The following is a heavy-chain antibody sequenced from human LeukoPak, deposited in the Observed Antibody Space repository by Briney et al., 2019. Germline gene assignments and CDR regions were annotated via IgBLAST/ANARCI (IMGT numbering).Heavy chain of an antibody. CDR2: IYNSGNT. D-gene: IGHD2-15*01. V-gene: IGHV4-59*01. CDR3: AIARYFDC. Sequence: SETLSLTCTVSGGSISTYYWSWIRQPPGKGLEWIGFIYNSGNTNYNPSLKSRVTISVDTSKNQFSLKLSSVTAADTAVYYCAIARYFDCWGQGTLVTVSS. CDR1: GGSISTYY. J-gene: IGHJ4*02.